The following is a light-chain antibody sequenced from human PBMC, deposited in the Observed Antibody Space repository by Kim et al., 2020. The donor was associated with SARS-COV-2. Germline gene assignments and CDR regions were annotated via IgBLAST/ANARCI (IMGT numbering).Light chain of an antibody. J-gene: IGKJ2*01. CDR1: HDIRDY. V-gene: IGKV1-33*01. Sequence: GERVTISCQASHDIRDYLNWYQQRPGKAPKLLISDASSLESGVPLRFSGSGSGTDFTLTISSLQPEDIATYFCQQYDDLPYTFGQGTKLEI. CDR3: QQYDDLPYT. CDR2: DAS.